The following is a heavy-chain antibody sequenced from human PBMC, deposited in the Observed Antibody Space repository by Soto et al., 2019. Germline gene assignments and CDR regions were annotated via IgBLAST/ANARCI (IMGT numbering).Heavy chain of an antibody. CDR1: GFTFSIYS. Sequence: EVQLVESGGELVQRGGSLRLSCAASGFTFSIYSMNCVRQAPGKGLEWFSYITSDTKTIKYADSVKGRFTISRDNAKNSVYLQMNSLRDEDTAVYYCARSVEGHFDYWGQGTVVTVSS. D-gene: IGHD6-19*01. CDR3: ARSVEGHFDY. V-gene: IGHV3-48*02. CDR2: ITSDTKTI. J-gene: IGHJ4*02.